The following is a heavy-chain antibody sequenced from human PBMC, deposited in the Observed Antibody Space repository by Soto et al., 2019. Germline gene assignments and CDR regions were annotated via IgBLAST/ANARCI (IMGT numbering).Heavy chain of an antibody. V-gene: IGHV3-23*04. D-gene: IGHD2-2*01. J-gene: IGHJ6*02. CDR2: IPGSGAGT. Sequence: VQLVESGGGVVQPGRSLRLSCAASGFTFSSYAMSWVRLVPGKGLEWVSAIPGSGAGTHYADSLKGGFTISRDNSKNTLYLQMNSLRADDTAVYYCAKDSRAMYGMDVWVQGTTVTVSS. CDR1: GFTFSSYA. CDR3: AKDSRAMYGMDV.